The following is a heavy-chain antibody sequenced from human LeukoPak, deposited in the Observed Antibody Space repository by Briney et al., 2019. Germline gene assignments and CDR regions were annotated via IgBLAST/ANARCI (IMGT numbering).Heavy chain of an antibody. CDR3: AKSLAGDRIDY. Sequence: SETLSLTCTVSGGSISSYYWSWIRQPPGKGLEWIGYIYYSGSTISNPSLNSRVTISVDTSKNKFSLKLSSATAADTALYYCAKSLAGDRIDYWGQGTLVTVSS. D-gene: IGHD6-19*01. J-gene: IGHJ4*02. CDR1: GGSISSYY. CDR2: IYYSGST. V-gene: IGHV4-59*08.